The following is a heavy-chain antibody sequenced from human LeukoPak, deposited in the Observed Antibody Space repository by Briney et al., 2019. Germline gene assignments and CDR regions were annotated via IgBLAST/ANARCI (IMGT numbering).Heavy chain of an antibody. V-gene: IGHV3-30*18. CDR2: ISYDGVNK. Sequence: GGSLRLSCAASGFNFNNYWMSWLRQAPGKGLEWVALISYDGVNKYYADSVKGRFTISRDNSKNTLYLRMNSLRVEDTALYYCAKLRELVTYYYYYGLDVWGQGTTVTVSS. CDR1: GFNFNNYW. J-gene: IGHJ6*02. CDR3: AKLRELVTYYYYYGLDV. D-gene: IGHD1-1*01.